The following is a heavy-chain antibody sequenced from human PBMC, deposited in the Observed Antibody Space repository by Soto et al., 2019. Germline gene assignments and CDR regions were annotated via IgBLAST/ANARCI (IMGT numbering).Heavy chain of an antibody. Sequence: SVPTLVSPTQTLTLTCTFSGFALSTSGVGVGWIRQPPGKALEWLALIYWDDDKRYSPSLKSRLTITKDTSKNQVVLTMTNMDPVDTATYYCAHGNPWKDSSSWPTFDYWGQGTLVTVSS. CDR1: GFALSTSGVG. D-gene: IGHD6-13*01. V-gene: IGHV2-5*02. J-gene: IGHJ4*02. CDR2: IYWDDDK. CDR3: AHGNPWKDSSSWPTFDY.